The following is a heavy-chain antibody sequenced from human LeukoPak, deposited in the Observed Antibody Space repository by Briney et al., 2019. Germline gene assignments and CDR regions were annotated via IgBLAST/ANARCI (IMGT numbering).Heavy chain of an antibody. V-gene: IGHV1-46*01. CDR2: INPSGGST. D-gene: IGHD3-22*01. J-gene: IGHJ1*01. CDR1: GYTFTSYY. Sequence: GASVKVSCKASGYTFTSYYMHWVRQAPGQGLEWMGIINPSGGSTSYAQKFQGRVTMTRDTSTSTVYMELSSLRSEDTAVYYCASAGDSSGYYYSYFQHWGQGTLVTVSS. CDR3: ASAGDSSGYYYSYFQH.